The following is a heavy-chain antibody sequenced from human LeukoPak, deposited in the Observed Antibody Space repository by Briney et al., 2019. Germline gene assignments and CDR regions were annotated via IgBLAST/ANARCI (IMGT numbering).Heavy chain of an antibody. CDR3: ARVTLIYYFYC. CDR1: GGSISSGGYS. J-gene: IGHJ4*02. V-gene: IGHV4-31*03. CDR2: IYSNGGT. Sequence: SETLSLTCTVSGGSISSGGYSWSWIRQHPGKGLEWLGFIYSNGGTYYNPSLKSRLTIPVDTSKNHFPLKLRSVTAADTAVYYCARVTLIYYFYCWGQGTLVTVSS.